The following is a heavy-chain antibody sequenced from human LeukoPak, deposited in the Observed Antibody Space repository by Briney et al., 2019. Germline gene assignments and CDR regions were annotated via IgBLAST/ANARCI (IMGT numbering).Heavy chain of an antibody. Sequence: PGGSLRLSCAASGFTVSSNYMSWVRQAPGKGLEWVSAIRGDAGSTGYADSVKGRFTISRDNAKNSLYLQMNSLRVEDTALYYCARVWAWGSGNYFDNWGQGTLVTVSS. J-gene: IGHJ4*02. CDR2: IRGDAGST. D-gene: IGHD7-27*01. CDR1: GFTVSSNY. CDR3: ARVWAWGSGNYFDN. V-gene: IGHV3-20*04.